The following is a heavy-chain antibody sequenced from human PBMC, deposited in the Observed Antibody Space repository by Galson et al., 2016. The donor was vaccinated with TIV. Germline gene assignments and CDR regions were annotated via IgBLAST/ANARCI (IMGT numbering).Heavy chain of an antibody. CDR3: AREKLDSDYGMDV. J-gene: IGHJ6*02. V-gene: IGHV3-30-3*01. D-gene: IGHD3-9*01. CDR2: ISYDGSNK. Sequence: SLRLSCAASGFTFSTYTIHWVRQSPGKGLEWVSIISYDGSNKFYADSVKGRFTVSRDNSKNTLYLQMTSLRGDDTAVYYCAREKLDSDYGMDVWGQGTTVIVSS. CDR1: GFTFSTYT.